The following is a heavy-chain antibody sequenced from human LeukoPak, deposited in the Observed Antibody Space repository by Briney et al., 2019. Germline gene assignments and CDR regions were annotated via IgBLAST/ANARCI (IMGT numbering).Heavy chain of an antibody. CDR1: GGSISSYY. CDR2: IYYSGST. CDR3: ARDQGGIAAAGSFDL. D-gene: IGHD6-13*01. Sequence: SETLSLTCTVSGGSISSYYWSWIRQPPGKGLEWIGYIYYSGSTNYNPSLKSRVTISVDTSKNQFSLKLSSVTAADTAVYYCARDQGGIAAAGSFDLWGRGTLVTVSS. V-gene: IGHV4-59*12. J-gene: IGHJ2*01.